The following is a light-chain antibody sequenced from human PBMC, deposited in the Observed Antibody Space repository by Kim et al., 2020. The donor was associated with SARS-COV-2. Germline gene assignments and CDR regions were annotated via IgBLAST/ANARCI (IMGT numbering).Light chain of an antibody. CDR3: LSYTGRFTYV. J-gene: IGLJ1*01. CDR2: DVT. CDR1: TSDVGAYNY. Sequence: QSALTQPASVSGSPGQSITISCTGTTSDVGAYNYVSWYQQHPGKAPKLIIYDVTYRPSGVSSRFSGSKYGNTASLTITGLQAEDEADYYCLSYTGRFTYVFGTTTEVTVL. V-gene: IGLV2-14*03.